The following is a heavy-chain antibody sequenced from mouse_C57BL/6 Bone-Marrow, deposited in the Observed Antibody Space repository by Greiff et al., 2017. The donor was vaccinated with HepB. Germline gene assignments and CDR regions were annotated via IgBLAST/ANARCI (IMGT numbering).Heavy chain of an antibody. CDR3: ARVDYLFAY. Sequence: VKLMESGPELVKPGASVKISCKASGYAFSSSWMNWVKQRPGKGLEWIGRIYPGDGDTNYNGKFKGKATLTADKSSSTAYMQLSSLTSEDSAVYFCARVDYLFAYWGQGTLVTVSA. CDR2: IYPGDGDT. D-gene: IGHD2-4*01. CDR1: GYAFSSSW. V-gene: IGHV1-82*01. J-gene: IGHJ3*01.